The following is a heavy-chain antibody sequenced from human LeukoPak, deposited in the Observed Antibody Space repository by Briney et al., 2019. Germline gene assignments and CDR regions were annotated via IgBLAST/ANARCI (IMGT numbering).Heavy chain of an antibody. CDR2: IYYSGST. CDR1: GGSISNYY. CDR3: ARQSSGWYEFDY. J-gene: IGHJ4*02. Sequence: SETLSLTCNVSGGSISNYYWTWIRQPPGKGLEWIGYIYYSGSTNYNPSLKSRVTMSVDTSKNQFSLKLSSVTAADTAVYYCARQSSGWYEFDYWGQGTLVTVSS. V-gene: IGHV4-59*08. D-gene: IGHD6-19*01.